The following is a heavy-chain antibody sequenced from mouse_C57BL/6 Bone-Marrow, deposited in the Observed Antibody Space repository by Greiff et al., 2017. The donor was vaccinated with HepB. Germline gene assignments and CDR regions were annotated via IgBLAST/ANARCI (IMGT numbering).Heavy chain of an antibody. CDR1: GYTFTSYW. CDR2: IDPSDSET. J-gene: IGHJ2*01. V-gene: IGHV1-52*01. CDR3: ARFHYLDY. Sequence: VQLRQPGAELVRPGSSVKLSCKASGYTFTSYWMHWVKQRPIQGLEWIGNIDPSDSETHYNQKFKDKATLTVDKSSSTAYMQLSSLTSEDSAVYYCARFHYLDYWGQGTTLTVSS.